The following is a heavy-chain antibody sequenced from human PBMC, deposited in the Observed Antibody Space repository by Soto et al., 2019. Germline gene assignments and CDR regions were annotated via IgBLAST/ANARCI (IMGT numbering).Heavy chain of an antibody. Sequence: SETLSLTCTVSGGSISSGGYYWSWIRQHLGKGLEWIGYIYYSGSTYYNPSLKSRVTISVDTSKNQFSLKLSSVTAADTAVYYCARGRGYCSGGSCYYFDYWGQGTLVTVSS. V-gene: IGHV4-31*03. CDR2: IYYSGST. CDR3: ARGRGYCSGGSCYYFDY. J-gene: IGHJ4*02. D-gene: IGHD2-15*01. CDR1: GGSISSGGYY.